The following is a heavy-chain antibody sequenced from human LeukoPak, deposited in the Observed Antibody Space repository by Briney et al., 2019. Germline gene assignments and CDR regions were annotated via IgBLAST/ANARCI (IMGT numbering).Heavy chain of an antibody. D-gene: IGHD3-22*01. CDR2: IKQDGSEK. CDR1: GFTFSSYA. Sequence: GGSLRLSCAASGFTFSSYAMHWVRQAPGKGLEWVANIKQDGSEKYYADSVKGRFTISRDNSRNTLYLQMNNLRTEDTAVYYCASPYYYDGSSYYHFFDHWGQGTLVTVS. J-gene: IGHJ4*02. V-gene: IGHV3-30*04. CDR3: ASPYYYDGSSYYHFFDH.